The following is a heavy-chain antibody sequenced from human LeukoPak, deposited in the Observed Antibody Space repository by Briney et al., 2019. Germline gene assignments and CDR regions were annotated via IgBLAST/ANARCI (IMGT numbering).Heavy chain of an antibody. D-gene: IGHD4-17*01. V-gene: IGHV3-33*01. J-gene: IGHJ5*02. CDR1: GFTLSSYG. CDR3: ARDRGYGDSPHNWFDP. CDR2: IWYDGSNK. Sequence: GGSPRLSCAGSGFTLSSYGMHWVRQAPGKGLEWVAVIWYDGSNKYYADSVKGRFSISRDNSKNTLYLQMNSLRAEDTAVYYCARDRGYGDSPHNWFDPWGQGTLVTVSS.